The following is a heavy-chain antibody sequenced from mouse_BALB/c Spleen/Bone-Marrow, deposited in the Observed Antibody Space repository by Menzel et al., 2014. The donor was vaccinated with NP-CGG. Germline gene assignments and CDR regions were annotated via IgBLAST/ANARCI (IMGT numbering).Heavy chain of an antibody. J-gene: IGHJ4*01. CDR2: ISYDGSN. CDR1: GYSITSSYY. Sequence: VQLQQSGPGLVKPSQSLSLTCSVTGYSITSSYYWNWIPQFPGNKLEWMGYISYDGSNNYSPSLKNRISITRNTSKNQFFLKLNSVTTEDTATYYCAIYYDSAMDYWGQGTSVTVSS. CDR3: AIYYDSAMDY. V-gene: IGHV3-6*02. D-gene: IGHD2-1*01.